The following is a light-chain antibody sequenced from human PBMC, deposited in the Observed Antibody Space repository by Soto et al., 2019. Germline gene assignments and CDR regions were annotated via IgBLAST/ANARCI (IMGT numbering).Light chain of an antibody. Sequence: VMTQSPATLSVSPGERAALSCRASQSVSTNLAWYQQKPGQPPRLLIYDASNRATGIPARFSASGSGTDFTLTISSLEPEDFAVYYCQQRTNWAWTFGQGTKVDIK. CDR3: QQRTNWAWT. CDR2: DAS. J-gene: IGKJ1*01. CDR1: QSVSTN. V-gene: IGKV3-11*01.